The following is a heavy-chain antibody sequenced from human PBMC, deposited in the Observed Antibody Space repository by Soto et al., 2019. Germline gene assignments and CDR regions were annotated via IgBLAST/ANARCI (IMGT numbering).Heavy chain of an antibody. CDR2: IYYSGSA. CDR3: ARGRGTYADY. CDR1: GDSISSGGHH. V-gene: IGHV4-31*03. J-gene: IGHJ4*02. D-gene: IGHD2-2*01. Sequence: QVQLQESGPGLVKPSQTLSLTCTVSGDSISSGGHHWSWIRQQSGKGLEWIGYIYYSGSAFYNPTLKSRLSISVDTSNNPFSLRLSSVTAADTAVYDCARGRGTYADYWGQGTLVIVSS.